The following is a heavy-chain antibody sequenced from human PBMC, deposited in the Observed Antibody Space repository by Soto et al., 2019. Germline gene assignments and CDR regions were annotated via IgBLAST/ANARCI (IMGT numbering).Heavy chain of an antibody. V-gene: IGHV1-3*01. Sequence: LKVSWNASLYTFTSYAMHWVRQAPGQRLEWMGWINAGNGNTKYSQKFQGRVTITRDTSASTAYMELSSLRSEDTAVYYCAREEGGYSSSWYETFDYWGQGTLVTVYS. D-gene: IGHD6-13*01. CDR2: INAGNGNT. J-gene: IGHJ4*02. CDR3: AREEGGYSSSWYETFDY. CDR1: LYTFTSYA.